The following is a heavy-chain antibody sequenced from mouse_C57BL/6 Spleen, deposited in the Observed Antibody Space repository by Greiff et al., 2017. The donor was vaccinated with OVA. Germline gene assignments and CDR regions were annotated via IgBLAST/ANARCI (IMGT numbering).Heavy chain of an antibody. CDR1: GYTFTDYN. CDR2: INPNNGGT. D-gene: IGHD1-1*01. CDR3: ARDYYGSTDWYFDV. Sequence: EVKLMESGPELVQPGASVKIPCKASGYTFTDYNMDWVKQSHGKSLEWIGDINPNNGGTIYNQKFQGKATLTVDKSSSTAYMELRSLTSEDTAVYYCARDYYGSTDWYFDVWGTGTTVTVSS. V-gene: IGHV1-18*01. J-gene: IGHJ1*03.